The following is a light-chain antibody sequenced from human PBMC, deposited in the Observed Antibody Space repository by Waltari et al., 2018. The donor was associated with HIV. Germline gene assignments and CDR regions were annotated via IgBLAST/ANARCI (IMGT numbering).Light chain of an antibody. V-gene: IGLV1-40*01. CDR1: SSNLWAGFA. Sequence: HSVLTQPPSVYGAPGQRFTISCPGSSSNLWAGFAVNWYQQLPGTAPKLLIYINSNRPSGVPDRCSGSKSGTSASQAITGLQAEDEADYYCQSYDSSLSALFGGGTKLTVL. CDR2: INS. CDR3: QSYDSSLSAL. J-gene: IGLJ2*01.